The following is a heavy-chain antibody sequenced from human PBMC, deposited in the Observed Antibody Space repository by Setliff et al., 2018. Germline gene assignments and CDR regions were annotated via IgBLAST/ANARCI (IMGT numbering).Heavy chain of an antibody. J-gene: IGHJ6*03. CDR2: IGHTGSI. V-gene: IGHV4-38-2*02. D-gene: IGHD6-19*01. CDR3: AREQWLDPPGYYYMDV. CDR1: GYSISSGYI. Sequence: PSETLSLTCTVSGYSISSGYIWGWIRQPPGKGLEWVGNIGHTGSINYNPSLKSRLTISRDTSKNQVSLKLNSVTATDTAVYYCAREQWLDPPGYYYMDVWGKGTTVTVSS.